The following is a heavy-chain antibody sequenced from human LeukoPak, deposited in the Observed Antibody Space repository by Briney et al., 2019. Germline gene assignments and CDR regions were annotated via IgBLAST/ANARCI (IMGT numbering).Heavy chain of an antibody. Sequence: PGGSLRLPCVASGFTFDDYAMHWVRQAPGKGLEWVSGISWNSGSIGYADSVKGRFTISRDNAKNSLYLEMNSLRAEDTALYYCAKDIGSSSWYLGNWGQGTLVTVSS. D-gene: IGHD6-13*01. CDR3: AKDIGSSSWYLGN. V-gene: IGHV3-9*01. J-gene: IGHJ4*02. CDR2: ISWNSGSI. CDR1: GFTFDDYA.